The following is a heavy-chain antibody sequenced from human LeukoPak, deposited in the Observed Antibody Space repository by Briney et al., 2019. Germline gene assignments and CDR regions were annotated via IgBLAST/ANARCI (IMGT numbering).Heavy chain of an antibody. CDR3: ARTFVSGDGYKVGYFDY. CDR2: IYSGGST. CDR1: GFTVSRYY. V-gene: IGHV3-66*01. J-gene: IGHJ4*02. D-gene: IGHD5-24*01. Sequence: GGSLRLSFAASGFTVSRYYMSWVRQAPGKRLEWVSRIYSGGSTYYADSVKGRFTISRDNSKNTLYLQMNSLSAEDTAVYYCARTFVSGDGYKVGYFDYWGQGTLVTVSS.